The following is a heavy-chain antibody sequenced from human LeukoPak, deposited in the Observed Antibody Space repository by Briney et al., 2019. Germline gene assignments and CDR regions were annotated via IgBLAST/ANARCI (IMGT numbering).Heavy chain of an antibody. CDR1: GFTFSNYA. V-gene: IGHV3-23*01. CDR3: ARNVEMATIVDY. CDR2: INDSGDST. Sequence: GGSLRLSCAASGFTFSNYAMNWVRQAPGKGLEWVSGINDSGDSTYYADSVKGRFTISRDNSKNSLYLQMNSLRAEDTAVYYCARNVEMATIVDYWGQGTLVTVSS. D-gene: IGHD5-24*01. J-gene: IGHJ4*02.